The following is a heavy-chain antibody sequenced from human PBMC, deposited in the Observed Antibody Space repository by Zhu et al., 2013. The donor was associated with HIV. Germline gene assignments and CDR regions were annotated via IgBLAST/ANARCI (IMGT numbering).Heavy chain of an antibody. D-gene: IGHD3-22*01. CDR3: ARLYYYDSSGTKVDAFDI. J-gene: IGHJ3*02. CDR2: VIPLFGTS. CDR1: GGTFSSYA. Sequence: QVQLVQSGAEVKKPGSSVKVSCKASGGTFSSYAITWVRQAPGQGLEWMGGVIPLFGTSSYAQKFQGRVTITVDESTSTAYMELGSLISEDTAVYYCARLYYYDSSGTKVDAFDIWGQGTMVTVSS. V-gene: IGHV1-69*12.